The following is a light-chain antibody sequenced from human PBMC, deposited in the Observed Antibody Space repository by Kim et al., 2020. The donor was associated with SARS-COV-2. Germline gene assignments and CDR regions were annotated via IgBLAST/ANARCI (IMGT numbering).Light chain of an antibody. V-gene: IGKV3-15*01. J-gene: IGKJ1*01. CDR2: GAS. CDR1: QSVSSN. CDR3: QQYNDWPPKT. Sequence: SPGERVTLSCRASQSVSSNLAWYQQKPGQAPRLLIYGASTRATDIPARFGGSGSGTEFTLTISSLQSEDFAVYYCQQYNDWPPKTFGQGTKVDIK.